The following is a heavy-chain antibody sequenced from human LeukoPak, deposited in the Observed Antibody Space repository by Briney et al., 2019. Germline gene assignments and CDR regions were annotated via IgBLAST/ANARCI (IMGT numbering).Heavy chain of an antibody. CDR3: ARNFGY. V-gene: IGHV3-9*01. CDR2: ISWNSGSI. J-gene: IGHJ4*02. CDR1: GFTFDDYA. Sequence: GGSLRLSCAASGFTFDDYAMHWVRQAPGKGLEWVSGISWNSGSIGYADSVKGRFTISRDNAKNSLYLQMNSLRAEDTALYYCARNFGYWGQGTLVTVSS.